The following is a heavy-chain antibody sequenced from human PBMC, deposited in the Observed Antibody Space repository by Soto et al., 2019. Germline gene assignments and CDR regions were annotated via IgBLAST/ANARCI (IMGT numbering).Heavy chain of an antibody. J-gene: IGHJ4*02. CDR3: ARSAYYDILTGYPSYFDY. D-gene: IGHD3-9*01. CDR1: GYTFTSYA. Sequence: QVQLVQSGAEVKKPGASVKVSCKASGYTFTSYAMHWVRQAPGQRLERMGWINAGNGNTKYSQKFQVRVTITRDTSASTGYMELSSLRSEDTAVYYCARSAYYDILTGYPSYFDYWGQGTLVTVSS. CDR2: INAGNGNT. V-gene: IGHV1-3*01.